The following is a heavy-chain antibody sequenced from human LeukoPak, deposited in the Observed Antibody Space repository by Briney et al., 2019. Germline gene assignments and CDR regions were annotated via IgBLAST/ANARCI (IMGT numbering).Heavy chain of an antibody. V-gene: IGHV3-33*06. CDR2: IWYDGSNK. CDR3: AKDRDYYMDV. J-gene: IGHJ6*03. D-gene: IGHD3-10*01. CDR1: GFTPISYG. Sequence: GGSLGFSCAAFGFTPISYGMHWVGQAPGKGLEWVAVIWYDGSNKYYADSVKGRFTISRDNSKNTLYLQMNSLRAEDTAVYYCAKDRDYYMDVWGKGTTVTVSS.